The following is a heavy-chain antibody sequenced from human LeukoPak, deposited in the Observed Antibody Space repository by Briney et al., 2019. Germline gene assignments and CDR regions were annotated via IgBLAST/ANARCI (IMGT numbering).Heavy chain of an antibody. D-gene: IGHD1-26*01. CDR2: IYTSGST. CDR3: ARENSGSYREFDY. J-gene: IGHJ4*02. V-gene: IGHV4-4*07. Sequence: SETLSLTCAVSDDSFSSHYWTWIRQPPGKGLEWIGRIYTSGSTNYNASLKSRVSMSVDTSKNQFSLKLSSVTAADTAVFYCARENSGSYREFDYWGQGTLVTVSS. CDR1: DDSFSSHY.